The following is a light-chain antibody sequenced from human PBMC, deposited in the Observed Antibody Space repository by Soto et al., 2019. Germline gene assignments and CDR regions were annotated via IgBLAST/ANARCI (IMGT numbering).Light chain of an antibody. CDR1: QDIKNY. CDR2: ATS. J-gene: IGKJ4*01. CDR3: QKYNSAPLT. Sequence: IQVTQSPSSLSASVGDRVTITCRASQDIKNYLAWYQQGAGKVPKLLIYATSTLQSGVPSRFSGSGSGTDFTLTISSLQPEDVATYYCQKYNSAPLTFGGGTKVDIK. V-gene: IGKV1-27*01.